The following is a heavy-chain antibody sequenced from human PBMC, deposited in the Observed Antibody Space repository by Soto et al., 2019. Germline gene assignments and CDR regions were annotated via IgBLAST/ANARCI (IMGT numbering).Heavy chain of an antibody. CDR1: GFSLSTSGVG. D-gene: IGHD6-13*01. V-gene: IGHV2-5*02. CDR2: IYWDDDK. CDR3: AKGSSSSDAFDI. Sequence: QITLKESGPTLVKPTQTLTLTCTVSGFSLSTSGVGVGWIRQPPGKALEWLALIYWDDDKRHSPSLKSRLTITKDTSKNQVVLTRTHMDPVDTATYFCAKGSSSSDAFDIWGQGTMVTVSS. J-gene: IGHJ3*02.